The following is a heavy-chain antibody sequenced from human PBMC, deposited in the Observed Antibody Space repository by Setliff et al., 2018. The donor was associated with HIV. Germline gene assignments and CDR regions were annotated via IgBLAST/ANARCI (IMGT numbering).Heavy chain of an antibody. J-gene: IGHJ4*02. V-gene: IGHV4-59*06. CDR1: GGSISSYY. CDR2: IYYSGSS. Sequence: SETLSLTCTVSGGSISSYYWSWIRQPPGKGLEWIGYIYYSGSSYYNPSLKSRVTISVDTSEKQFSLKLSSVTAADTAVYYFARNTFGSDSERLDSWGQGTLVTVSS. D-gene: IGHD3-3*01. CDR3: ARNTFGSDSERLDS.